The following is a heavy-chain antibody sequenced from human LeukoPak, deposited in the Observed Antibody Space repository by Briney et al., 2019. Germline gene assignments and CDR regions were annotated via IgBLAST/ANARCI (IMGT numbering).Heavy chain of an antibody. D-gene: IGHD3-10*01. Sequence: GGSLRLSCAASGFTFSGYWMHWVRQAPGKGLVWVSRINSDGYSITYADSVKGRFTISRDNAKNTAYLQMNSLKTEDTAIYYCARSTREVGERFDYWGQGTLVTVSS. J-gene: IGHJ4*02. CDR1: GFTFSGYW. V-gene: IGHV3-74*03. CDR2: INSDGYSI. CDR3: ARSTREVGERFDY.